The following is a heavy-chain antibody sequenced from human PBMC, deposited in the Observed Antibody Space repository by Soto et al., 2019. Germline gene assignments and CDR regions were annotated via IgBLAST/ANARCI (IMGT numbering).Heavy chain of an antibody. V-gene: IGHV4-59*01. CDR1: GGSISSYY. CDR2: IYYSGST. J-gene: IGHJ4*02. Sequence: PSETLSLTCTVSGGSISSYYWSWIRQPPGKGLEWIGYIYYSGSTNYNPSLKSRVTISVDTSKNQFSLKLSSVTAADTAVYYCAREDDGAKLDYWGQGTLVTVSS. D-gene: IGHD1-1*01. CDR3: AREDDGAKLDY.